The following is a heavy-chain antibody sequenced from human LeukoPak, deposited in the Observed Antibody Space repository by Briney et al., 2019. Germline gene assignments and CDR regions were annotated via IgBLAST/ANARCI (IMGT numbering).Heavy chain of an antibody. D-gene: IGHD6-19*01. V-gene: IGHV4-39*07. CDR3: ARGSTSGWTGVGSFHYMDV. CDR1: GASISSSSYY. CDR2: IYYSGST. J-gene: IGHJ6*03. Sequence: SETLSLTCTVSGASISSSSYYWGWIRQPPGKGLEWIGNIYYSGSTYYNPSLKSRVTISVDTSKNQFSLKLSSVTAADTAVYYCARGSTSGWTGVGSFHYMDVWGKGTTVTISS.